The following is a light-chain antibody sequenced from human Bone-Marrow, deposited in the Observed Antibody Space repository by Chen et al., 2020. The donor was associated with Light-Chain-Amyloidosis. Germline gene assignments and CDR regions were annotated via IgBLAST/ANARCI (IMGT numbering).Light chain of an antibody. CDR1: QRVTTSS. Sequence: LTQSLGTLSLSPGQTATLFCRAGQRVTTSSLAWYQLRPGQAPRLLIFSSSRRATGIPDRFRGSGSGTDFTLTIDRLEPEDSALYFCHQYGSSPWTFGQGTRVEI. J-gene: IGKJ1*01. CDR2: SSS. CDR3: HQYGSSPWT. V-gene: IGKV3-20*01.